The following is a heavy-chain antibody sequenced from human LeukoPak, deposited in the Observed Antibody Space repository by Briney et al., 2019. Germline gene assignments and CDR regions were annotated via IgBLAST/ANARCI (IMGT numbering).Heavy chain of an antibody. CDR3: ARPYGYYYDSSGYFDY. Sequence: PGGSLRLSCAASGFTFSSYAMHWVRQAPGKGLEWVAVISYDGSNKYYADSVKGRFTISRDNSKNTLYLQMNSLRAEDTAVYYCARPYGYYYDSSGYFDYWGQGTLVTVSS. D-gene: IGHD3-22*01. CDR2: ISYDGSNK. CDR1: GFTFSSYA. V-gene: IGHV3-30-3*01. J-gene: IGHJ4*02.